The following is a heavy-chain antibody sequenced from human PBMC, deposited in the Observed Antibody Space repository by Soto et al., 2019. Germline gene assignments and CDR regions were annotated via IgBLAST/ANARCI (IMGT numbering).Heavy chain of an antibody. CDR3: ARVGCSSTSCYQYYYYYGMDV. Sequence: QVQLVQSGAEVKKPGSSVKVSCKASGGTFSGYAISWVRQAPGQGLEWMGGIIPIFGTANYAQKFQGRVTITADESTSTAYMELSSLRSEDTAVYYCARVGCSSTSCYQYYYYYGMDVWGQGTTVTVSS. CDR2: IIPIFGTA. J-gene: IGHJ6*02. V-gene: IGHV1-69*01. CDR1: GGTFSGYA. D-gene: IGHD2-2*01.